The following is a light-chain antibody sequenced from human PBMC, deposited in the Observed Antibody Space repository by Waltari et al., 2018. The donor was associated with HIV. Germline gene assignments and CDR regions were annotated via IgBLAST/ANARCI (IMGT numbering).Light chain of an antibody. CDR3: SSYSSSDTHVV. CDR2: EVS. V-gene: IGLV2-14*01. J-gene: IGLJ2*01. CDR1: SSDVGGYNY. Sequence: QSALTQPASVSGSPGQSITISCTGTSSDVGGYNYVSWYQQHPGKAPKFMIYEVSNRPSGVSNRFSGSKSGNTASLTISGLQAEDEAYYYCSSYSSSDTHVVFGGGTKLTVL.